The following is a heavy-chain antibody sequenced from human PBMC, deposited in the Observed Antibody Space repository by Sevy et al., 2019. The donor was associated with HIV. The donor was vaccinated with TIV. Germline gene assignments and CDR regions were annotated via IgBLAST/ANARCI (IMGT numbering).Heavy chain of an antibody. CDR3: ARVAGGENYDYGIDV. V-gene: IGHV4-39*01. D-gene: IGHD2-21*01. CDR2: VYYVGNS. J-gene: IGHJ6*02. CDR1: GGSITSSGHY. Sequence: SEILSLTCTVSGGSITSSGHYWGWIRQSPGKGLQWIGAVYYVGNSYANPSLTSRVTISADTSKILFSLSLTSLTAADTAMRCCARVAGGENYDYGIDVWGLGTSVTVSS.